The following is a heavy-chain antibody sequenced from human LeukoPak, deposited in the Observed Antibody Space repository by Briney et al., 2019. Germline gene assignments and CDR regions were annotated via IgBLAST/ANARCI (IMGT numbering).Heavy chain of an antibody. V-gene: IGHV4-39*07. CDR1: GGSITSSTYY. CDR3: ARGFALDF. J-gene: IGHJ3*01. CDR2: IYYSGNT. Sequence: SETLSLTCTVSGGSITSSTYYWGWIRQSPGKGLEWIGSIYYSGNTYYNPSLKSRVTMPVDTSKNQFSLKLSSVTAADTAVYYCARGFALDFWGQGTMVTVS.